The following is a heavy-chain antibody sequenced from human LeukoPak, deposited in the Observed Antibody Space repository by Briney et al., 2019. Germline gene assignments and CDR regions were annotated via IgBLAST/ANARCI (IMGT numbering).Heavy chain of an antibody. V-gene: IGHV3-21*01. D-gene: IGHD3-10*01. J-gene: IGHJ4*02. Sequence: GGSLRLSCAASGFTFSSYSMNWVRQAPGKGLEWVSSISSSSSYIYYADSVKGRFTISRDNAKNSLYLQMNSLRAEDTAVYYCAREEEEYYYGSGSYYAVEDYWGQGTLVTVSS. CDR2: ISSSSSYI. CDR3: AREEEEYYYGSGSYYAVEDY. CDR1: GFTFSSYS.